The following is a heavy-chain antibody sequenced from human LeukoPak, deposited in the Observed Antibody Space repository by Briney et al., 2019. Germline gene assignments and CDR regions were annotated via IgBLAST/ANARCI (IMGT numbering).Heavy chain of an antibody. CDR2: ISSSSSYI. J-gene: IGHJ4*02. CDR3: ARGSSYFFDY. D-gene: IGHD6-6*01. V-gene: IGHV3-21*01. CDR1: GFTFSSYS. Sequence: PGGSLRLSCAASGFTFSSYSMNWVRQAPGKRLEWVSSISSSSSYIYYADSVEGRFTISRDNAKNSLYLQMNSLRAEDTAVYYCARGSSYFFDYWGQGTLVTVSS.